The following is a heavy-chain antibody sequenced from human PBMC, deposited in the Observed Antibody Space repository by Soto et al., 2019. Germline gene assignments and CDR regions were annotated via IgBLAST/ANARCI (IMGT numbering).Heavy chain of an antibody. J-gene: IGHJ6*03. Sequence: ASVKVSCKASGYTFTGYYMHWVRQAPGQGLEWMGWINPNSGGTNYAQKFQGWVTMTRDTSISTAYMELSRLRSDDTAVYYCAAEELRGYYYYMDIWGKGTTVTASS. CDR1: GYTFTGYY. CDR2: INPNSGGT. D-gene: IGHD3-10*01. CDR3: AAEELRGYYYYMDI. V-gene: IGHV1-2*04.